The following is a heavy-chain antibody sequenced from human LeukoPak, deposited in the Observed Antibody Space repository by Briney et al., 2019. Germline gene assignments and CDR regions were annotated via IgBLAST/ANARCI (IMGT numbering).Heavy chain of an antibody. D-gene: IGHD3-9*01. CDR2: MNPRSGGT. CDR1: GYTFTGYY. V-gene: IGHV1-2*02. CDR3: AKYYDILTGYYRLPYFAY. J-gene: IGHJ4*02. Sequence: ASVKLSCKASGYTFTGYYMHWVRQAPGQGLERMGWMNPRSGGTNYAQKFQGTVTMTRDTSISPAYMELSRLRSDATAVYYCAKYYDILTGYYRLPYFAYWGQGTLVTVSS.